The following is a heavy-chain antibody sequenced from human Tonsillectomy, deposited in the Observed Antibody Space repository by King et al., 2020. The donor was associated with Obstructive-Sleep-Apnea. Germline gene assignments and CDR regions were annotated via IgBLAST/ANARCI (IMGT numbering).Heavy chain of an antibody. Sequence: VQLQQWGAGLLKPSETLSLTCAVYGGSFSGYYWSWIRQPPGKGLEWIGEINHSGSTNYNPSLKSRVTISVDTSKNQSSLKLSSVTAAGTAVYYCARGGKMITFGGVIAKGWFDPWGQGTLVTVSS. J-gene: IGHJ5*02. D-gene: IGHD3-16*02. CDR2: INHSGST. V-gene: IGHV4-34*01. CDR3: ARGGKMITFGGVIAKGWFDP. CDR1: GGSFSGYY.